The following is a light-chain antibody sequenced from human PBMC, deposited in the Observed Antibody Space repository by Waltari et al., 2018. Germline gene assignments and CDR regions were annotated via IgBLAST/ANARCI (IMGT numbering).Light chain of an antibody. CDR2: GTS. CDR3: QQYDGEVVT. V-gene: IGKV3-20*01. J-gene: IGKJ4*01. CDR1: QSAPSIS. Sequence: DIVLSQSPATLSLSPGVRAPLSCRASQSAPSISLTWYQKKVGQAPRLLIYGTSSRATGIPDRFSGSGSGTEFTLTISRLEPEDFAVYYCQQYDGEVVTFGGGTKVEI.